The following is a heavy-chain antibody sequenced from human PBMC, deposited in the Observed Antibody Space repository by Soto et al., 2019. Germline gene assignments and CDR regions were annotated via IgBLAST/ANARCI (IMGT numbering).Heavy chain of an antibody. Sequence: SVKVSCKASGGTFSSYAISWVRQAPGQGLEWMGGIIPIFGTANYAQKFQGRVTITADKSTSTAYMELSSMRSEETAVYSCERALYSGYDYVTRTYYYGMDAWG. J-gene: IGHJ6*02. CDR3: ERALYSGYDYVTRTYYYGMDA. CDR1: GGTFSSYA. CDR2: IIPIFGTA. V-gene: IGHV1-69*06. D-gene: IGHD5-12*01.